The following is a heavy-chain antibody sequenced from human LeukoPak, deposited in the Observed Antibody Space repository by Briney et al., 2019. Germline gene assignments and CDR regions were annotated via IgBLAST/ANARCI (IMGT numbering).Heavy chain of an antibody. CDR2: INPNSGGT. Sequence: ASVKVSCMASGYTFTGYYMHWVRQAPGQGLEWMGWINPNSGGTNYAQKFQGRVTMTRDTSISTAYMELSRLRSDDTAVYYCARPITDHDSYGMDVWGQGTTVTVSS. D-gene: IGHD1-14*01. CDR3: ARPITDHDSYGMDV. CDR1: GYTFTGYY. J-gene: IGHJ6*02. V-gene: IGHV1-2*02.